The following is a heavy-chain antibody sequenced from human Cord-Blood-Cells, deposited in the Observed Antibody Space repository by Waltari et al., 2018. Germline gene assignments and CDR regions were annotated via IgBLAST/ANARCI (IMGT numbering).Heavy chain of an antibody. D-gene: IGHD3-10*01. J-gene: IGHJ5*02. CDR3: ARYGSGSSTSIRDKVWFDP. Sequence: QVQLQESGPGLVKPSQTLSLTCTVSGGSISSGGYYWSWIRQHPGKGLEWIGYIYYSGSTYYNPSLKSRVTISVDTSKNQFSLKLSSVTAADTAVYYCARYGSGSSTSIRDKVWFDPWGQGTLVTVSS. CDR2: IYYSGST. V-gene: IGHV4-31*03. CDR1: GGSISSGGYY.